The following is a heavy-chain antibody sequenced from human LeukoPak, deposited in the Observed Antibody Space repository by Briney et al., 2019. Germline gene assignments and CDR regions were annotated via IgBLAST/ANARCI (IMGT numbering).Heavy chain of an antibody. Sequence: AGGSLRLSCAASGFTVSSNYMSWVRQPPGKGLEWVSVIYSGGDTSYADSVKGRFTISRDSSKNTLYLQMNSLRAEDTAVYYCARFDYGDYAYYYGMDVWGQGTTVTVSS. CDR1: GFTVSSNY. V-gene: IGHV3-53*01. D-gene: IGHD4-17*01. CDR3: ARFDYGDYAYYYGMDV. J-gene: IGHJ6*02. CDR2: IYSGGDT.